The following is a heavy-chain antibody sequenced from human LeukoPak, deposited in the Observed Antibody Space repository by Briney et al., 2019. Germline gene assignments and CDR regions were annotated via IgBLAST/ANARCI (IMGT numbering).Heavy chain of an antibody. J-gene: IGHJ4*01. V-gene: IGHV4-39*07. CDR3: TSGGMVSGDY. CDR1: GGSISSIIYY. CDR2: IYYSVST. Sequence: SETLSLTCTVSGGSISSIIYYCGWIRQPPGKGLEWIGTIYYSVSTYYNVSLKSRVTISVDTSRNQFSLSLGSVTAADTAVYYCTSGGMVSGDYWGHGTLVTVSS. D-gene: IGHD2-8*01.